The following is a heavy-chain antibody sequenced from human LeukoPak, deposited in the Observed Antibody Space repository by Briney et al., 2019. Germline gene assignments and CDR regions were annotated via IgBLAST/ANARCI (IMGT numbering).Heavy chain of an antibody. CDR1: GFTFSSYG. Sequence: GVSLRLSCVASGFTFSSYGMHWVRQAPGKGLEWVAVISNDGSNKHYADSVKGRFTISRDNSKNTLYLQMNSLRAEDTAVYYCAKENYYESSGYVDYWGQGTLVTVSS. V-gene: IGHV3-30*18. CDR2: ISNDGSNK. D-gene: IGHD3-22*01. J-gene: IGHJ4*02. CDR3: AKENYYESSGYVDY.